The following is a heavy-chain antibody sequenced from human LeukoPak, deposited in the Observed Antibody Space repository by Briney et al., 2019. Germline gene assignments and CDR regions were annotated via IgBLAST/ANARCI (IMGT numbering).Heavy chain of an antibody. D-gene: IGHD5-18*01. Sequence: SETLSLTCTVSGGSISSYYWSWIRQPPGKGLEWIGYIYYSGSTNYNPSLKSRVTISVDTSKNQFSLKLSSVTAADTAVYYCARGGGYSYGKGAFDIWGQGTMVTVSS. CDR3: ARGGGYSYGKGAFDI. CDR2: IYYSGST. CDR1: GGSISSYY. J-gene: IGHJ3*02. V-gene: IGHV4-59*08.